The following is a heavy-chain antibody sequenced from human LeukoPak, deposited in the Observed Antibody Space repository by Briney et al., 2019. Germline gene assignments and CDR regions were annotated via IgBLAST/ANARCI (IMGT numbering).Heavy chain of an antibody. J-gene: IGHJ4*02. CDR3: ARAYRGATDFDY. D-gene: IGHD1-26*01. CDR1: GGSISSYY. V-gene: IGHV4-59*01. CDR2: IYYSGGT. Sequence: SETLSLTCTVSGGSISSYYWSWIRQPPGKGLEWIGYIYYSGGTNYNPSLKSRVTISVDTSKNQFSLKLSSVTAADTAVYYCARAYRGATDFDYWGQGTLVTVSS.